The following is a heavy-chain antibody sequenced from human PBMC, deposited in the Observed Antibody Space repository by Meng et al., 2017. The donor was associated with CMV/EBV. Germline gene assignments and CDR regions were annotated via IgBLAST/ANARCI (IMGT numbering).Heavy chain of an antibody. CDR2: IRNKANSYFT. J-gene: IGHJ4*02. V-gene: IGHV3-72*01. Sequence: FTFRDHYIDWVRQAPGEGLEWVARIRNKANSYFTEYAASVKGRFTISRDDSKNSMYLQMNSLKMEDTAVYYCARVKLGLGPNKVFDYWGQGTLVTVSS. CDR1: FTFRDHY. D-gene: IGHD1-7*01. CDR3: ARVKLGLGPNKVFDY.